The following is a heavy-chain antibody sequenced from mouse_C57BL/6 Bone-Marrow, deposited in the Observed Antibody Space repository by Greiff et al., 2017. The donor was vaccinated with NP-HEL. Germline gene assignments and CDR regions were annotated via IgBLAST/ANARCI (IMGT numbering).Heavy chain of an antibody. CDR2: IDPSDSYT. CDR1: GYTFTSYW. J-gene: IGHJ3*01. Sequence: QVQLQQPGAELVRPGTSVKLSCKASGYTFTSYWMHWVKQRPGQGLEWIGVIDPSDSYTNYNHKFKGKATLTVDTSSSTAYMQLSSLTSEDSAVYYCARWAFAYWGQGTLVTVSA. CDR3: ARWAFAY. V-gene: IGHV1-59*01.